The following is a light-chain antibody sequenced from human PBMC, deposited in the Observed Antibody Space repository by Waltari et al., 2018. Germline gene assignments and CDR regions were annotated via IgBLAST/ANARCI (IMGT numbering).Light chain of an antibody. J-gene: IGLJ3*02. Sequence: QAVLTQPVSLLASPGPSVIPTSPLPSGFGVGTSKIYWYQQGPGSPPQFLVGYRSDSDIQRGSGVPSRFSGSKDTSANAGILLISGFQSEDEADYYCMILHNNAVVFGGGTRLTVL. CDR3: MILHNNAVV. CDR1: SGFGVGTSK. CDR2: YRSDSDI. V-gene: IGLV5-45*01.